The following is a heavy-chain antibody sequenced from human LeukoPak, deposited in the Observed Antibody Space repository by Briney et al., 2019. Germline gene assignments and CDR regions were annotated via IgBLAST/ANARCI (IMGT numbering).Heavy chain of an antibody. CDR3: ASRHYDILTGYPSLLFDF. V-gene: IGHV4-39*07. CDR1: GGFISSSSYY. Sequence: MSSETLSLTCTVSGGFISSSSYYWGWIRQPPGKGLEWIGEINHNGSTNYNPSLKGRVTISVDTSKNQFSLKLSSVTAADTAVYYCASRHYDILTGYPSLLFDFWGRGGLVTVSS. CDR2: INHNGST. J-gene: IGHJ4*02. D-gene: IGHD3-9*01.